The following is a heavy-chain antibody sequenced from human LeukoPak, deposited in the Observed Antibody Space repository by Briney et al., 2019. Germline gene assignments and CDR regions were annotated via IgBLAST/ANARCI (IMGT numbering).Heavy chain of an antibody. V-gene: IGHV3-30*02. J-gene: IGHJ4*02. D-gene: IGHD3-9*01. CDR1: GFTFSSYG. CDR3: AKLRYFDWLLLPSDY. CDR2: IWYDGSNK. Sequence: GGSLRLSCAASGFTFSSYGMHWVRQAPGKGLEWVAVIWYDGSNKYYADSVKGRFTISRDNSKNTLYLQMNSLRAEDTAVYYCAKLRYFDWLLLPSDYWGQGTLVTVSS.